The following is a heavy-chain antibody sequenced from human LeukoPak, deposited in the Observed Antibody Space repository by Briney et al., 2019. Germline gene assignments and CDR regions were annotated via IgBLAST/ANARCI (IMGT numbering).Heavy chain of an antibody. D-gene: IGHD3-16*01. CDR1: GFTFSSYG. Sequence: GGSLRLSCAASGFTFSSYGMHWVRQAPGKGLEWVAVIWYDGSNKYYADSVKGRFTISRDNSKNTLYLQMNSLRAEDTAVYYCGREKEGRRGVDYWGQEPLVTVSS. J-gene: IGHJ4*02. CDR2: IWYDGSNK. CDR3: GREKEGRRGVDY. V-gene: IGHV3-33*01.